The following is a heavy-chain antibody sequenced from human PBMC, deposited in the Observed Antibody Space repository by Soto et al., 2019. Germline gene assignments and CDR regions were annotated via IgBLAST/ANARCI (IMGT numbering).Heavy chain of an antibody. CDR2: IYYSGST. CDR3: PRRPDASAPPLAS. D-gene: IGHD6-6*01. CDR1: GGSISSSSYY. Sequence: QLQLQESGPGLVKPSETLSLTCTVSGGSISSSSYYWGWIRQPPGKGLEWIGSIYYSGSTYYNPSLKSRVPRPVDTSIPHFSPQLSSVPPADTSVYSSPRRPDASAPPLASRGQRTLVTVSS. V-gene: IGHV4-39*02. J-gene: IGHJ1*01.